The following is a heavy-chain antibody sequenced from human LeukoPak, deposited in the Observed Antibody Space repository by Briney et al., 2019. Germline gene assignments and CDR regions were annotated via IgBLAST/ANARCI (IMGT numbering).Heavy chain of an antibody. D-gene: IGHD3-16*01. CDR3: AGTYYDYVWGSYPWDY. V-gene: IGHV3-7*01. J-gene: IGHJ4*02. CDR2: IKQDGSEK. CDR1: GFTFSSYW. Sequence: GGSLRLSCAASGFTFSSYWMSWVRQAPGKGLEWVANIKQDGSEKYYVDSVKGQFTISRDNAKNSLYLQMNSLRAEDTAVYYCAGTYYDYVWGSYPWDYWGQETLVTVSS.